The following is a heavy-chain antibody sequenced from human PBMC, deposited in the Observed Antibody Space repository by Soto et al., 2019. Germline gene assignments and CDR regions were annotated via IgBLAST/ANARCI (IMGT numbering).Heavy chain of an antibody. D-gene: IGHD5-12*01. Sequence: QVQLVESGGGVVQPGRSLRLSCAASGFTFSSYAMHWVRQAPGKGLEWVAVISYDGSNKYYADSVKGRFTISRDNSKNTLDLQMNSLRAEDTAVYYCARDFGYSGYGGFDYWGQGTLVTVSS. CDR3: ARDFGYSGYGGFDY. CDR2: ISYDGSNK. CDR1: GFTFSSYA. J-gene: IGHJ4*02. V-gene: IGHV3-30-3*01.